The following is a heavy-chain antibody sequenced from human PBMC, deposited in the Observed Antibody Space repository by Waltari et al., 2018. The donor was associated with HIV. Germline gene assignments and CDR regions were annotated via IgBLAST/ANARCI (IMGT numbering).Heavy chain of an antibody. CDR1: GGTFNRNA. D-gene: IGHD6-19*01. CDR2: IIPSFSTV. Sequence: QVQVVQSGAEVKKPGSSVKVSCKASGGTFNRNAISWVRQAPGHGLEWMGRIIPSFSTVNYAQNFQDRVTIITDESTSTAYLELSSLRSEDTSVYYCAKVAVARSAEYRQHWGQGTQVVVSS. J-gene: IGHJ1*01. V-gene: IGHV1-69*05. CDR3: AKVAVARSAEYRQH.